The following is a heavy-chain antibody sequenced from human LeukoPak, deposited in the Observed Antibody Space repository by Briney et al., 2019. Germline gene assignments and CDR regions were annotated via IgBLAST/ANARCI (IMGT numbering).Heavy chain of an antibody. J-gene: IGHJ4*02. CDR2: INWNGGST. CDR3: ARDDGGSYLGGFDY. D-gene: IGHD1-26*01. Sequence: PGGSLRLSCAASGFTFDDYGMSWVRQAPGKGLEWVSGINWNGGSTGYADSVKGRLTISRDNAKNSLYLQMNSLRAEDTALYYCARDDGGSYLGGFDYWGQGTLVTVSS. V-gene: IGHV3-20*04. CDR1: GFTFDDYG.